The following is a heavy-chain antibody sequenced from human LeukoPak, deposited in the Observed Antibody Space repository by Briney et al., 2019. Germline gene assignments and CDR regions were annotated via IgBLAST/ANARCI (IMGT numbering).Heavy chain of an antibody. CDR3: AKVRTRWTMVRGVPYMDV. J-gene: IGHJ6*03. CDR2: IYSGGST. V-gene: IGHV3-53*01. Sequence: GGSLRLSCAASGFTVSSNYMSWVRQAPGKGLEGVSVIYSGGSTYYADSVKGRFTISRGNSKNTLYLQMSSLRAEDTAVYYCAKVRTRWTMVRGVPYMDVWGKGTTVTVSS. D-gene: IGHD3-10*01. CDR1: GFTVSSNY.